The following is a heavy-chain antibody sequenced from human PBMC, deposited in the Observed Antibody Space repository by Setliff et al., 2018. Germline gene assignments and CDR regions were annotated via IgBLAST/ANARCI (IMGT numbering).Heavy chain of an antibody. J-gene: IGHJ4*02. CDR1: GGSISSSSYY. CDR3: ARGYSGYDYLKPFDY. Sequence: PSETLSLTCTVSGGSISSSSYYWGWIRQPPGKGLEWIGSIYYIGSTYYNPSLKSRVTISVDTSKNQFSLKLSSVTAADTSVYYCARGYSGYDYLKPFDYWGQGTLVTVSS. CDR2: IYYIGST. V-gene: IGHV4-39*01. D-gene: IGHD5-12*01.